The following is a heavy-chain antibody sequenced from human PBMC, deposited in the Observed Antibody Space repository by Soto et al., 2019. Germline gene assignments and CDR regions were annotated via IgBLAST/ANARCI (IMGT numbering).Heavy chain of an antibody. V-gene: IGHV4-31*03. CDR2: IYYSGST. Sequence: SETLSLTCSVSGDSISSGGYYWSWIRQSPGKGLQWIGNIYYSGSTYYNPAPTSRLSMSVDTSKNQFSLQLGSVTAADTAVYFCAREFDTSGWPSGMQHDRFDPWGQGTLVTVSS. CDR1: GDSISSGGYY. J-gene: IGHJ5*02. D-gene: IGHD3-22*01. CDR3: AREFDTSGWPSGMQHDRFDP.